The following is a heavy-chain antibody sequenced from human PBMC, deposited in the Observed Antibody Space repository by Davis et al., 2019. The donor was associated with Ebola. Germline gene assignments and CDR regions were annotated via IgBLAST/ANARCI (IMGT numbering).Heavy chain of an antibody. Sequence: GESLKISCAASGFTVSSNYMSWVRQAPGTVLELLSVIYSGGSTYYADSVKGRFTISRDNSKNTLYLQMNSLRAEDTAVYYCARGGGYSSGWDDYWGQGTLVTVSS. D-gene: IGHD6-19*01. CDR1: GFTVSSNY. J-gene: IGHJ4*02. CDR2: IYSGGST. CDR3: ARGGGYSSGWDDY. V-gene: IGHV3-66*01.